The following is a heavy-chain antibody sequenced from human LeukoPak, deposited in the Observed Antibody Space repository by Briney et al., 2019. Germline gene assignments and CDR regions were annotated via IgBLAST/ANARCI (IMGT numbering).Heavy chain of an antibody. D-gene: IGHD3-22*01. V-gene: IGHV1-58*02. CDR2: IVVGSGNT. CDR1: GFTFTSSA. J-gene: IGHJ4*02. CDR3: AADPNYYDSSGYYYVWDY. Sequence: GASVKVSCKASGFTFTSSAMQWVRQARGQRLEWRGWIVVGSGNTNYAQKFQERATITRDMSTSTAYMELSSLRSEDTAVYYCAADPNYYDSSGYYYVWDYWGQGTLVTVSS.